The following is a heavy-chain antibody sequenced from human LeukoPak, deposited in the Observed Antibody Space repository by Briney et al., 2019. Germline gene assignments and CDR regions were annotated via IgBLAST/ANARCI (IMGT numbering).Heavy chain of an antibody. CDR1: GYTFSDYY. J-gene: IGHJ6*03. Sequence: ASVKGSCKFTGYTFSDYYMHWVRQAPGHGIEWMGWINLRNGGTKYEQKFLVRVTMTRDTSINTAYMELRRLTYGDMAVYYCGRVWGAGGGYYYSYTHMDVWGKGTTVTVSS. D-gene: IGHD3-16*02. V-gene: IGHV1-2*02. CDR3: GRVWGAGGGYYYSYTHMDV. CDR2: INLRNGGT.